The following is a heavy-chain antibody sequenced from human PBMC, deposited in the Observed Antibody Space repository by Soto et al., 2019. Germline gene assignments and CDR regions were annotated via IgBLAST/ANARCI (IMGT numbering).Heavy chain of an antibody. CDR1: GYSFSNYW. CDR3: ARILVRGVITYSRDYHGMDV. V-gene: IGHV5-51*01. D-gene: IGHD3-10*01. Sequence: GESLKISCKGSGYSFSNYWIGWVRQMPGKGMEWMGIIFPGDYDTRYSPSFQGQVTISADKSISTAYLEWSSLTASDTAMYYCARILVRGVITYSRDYHGMDVWGQGTTVTVSS. CDR2: IFPGDYDT. J-gene: IGHJ6*02.